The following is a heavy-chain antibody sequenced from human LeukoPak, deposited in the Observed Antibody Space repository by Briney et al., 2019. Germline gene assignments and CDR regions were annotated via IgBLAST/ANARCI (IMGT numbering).Heavy chain of an antibody. Sequence: GASVKVSCKASGYTFTSYYMHWVRQAPGQGLEWMGWINPNSGGTNYAQKFQGRVTMTRDTSISTAYMELSRLRSDDTAVYYCARAKPRIAAAGNNWFDPWGQGTLVTVSS. CDR3: ARAKPRIAAAGNNWFDP. CDR2: INPNSGGT. D-gene: IGHD6-13*01. J-gene: IGHJ5*02. V-gene: IGHV1-2*02. CDR1: GYTFTSYY.